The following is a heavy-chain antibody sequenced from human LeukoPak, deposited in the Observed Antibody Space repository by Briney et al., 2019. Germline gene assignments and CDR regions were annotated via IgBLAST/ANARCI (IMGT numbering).Heavy chain of an antibody. J-gene: IGHJ4*02. CDR2: ISAYNGNT. D-gene: IGHD3-10*01. Sequence: ASVKVSCKASGYTFTSYGISWVRQAPGQGLEWMGWISAYNGNTNYAQKLQGRVTMTTDTSTSTAYMELRSLRSDDTAVYYCARDTMVRGVIIYYFDYWGQGTLVTVSS. CDR3: ARDTMVRGVIIYYFDY. V-gene: IGHV1-18*01. CDR1: GYTFTSYG.